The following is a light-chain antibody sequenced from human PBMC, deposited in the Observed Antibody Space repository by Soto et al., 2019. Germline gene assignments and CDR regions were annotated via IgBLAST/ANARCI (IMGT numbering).Light chain of an antibody. CDR2: GAS. CDR3: LQFDNSPVYT. Sequence: EIVLTQSPGTLSLSPGERATLSCRASQSVSSSSLAWYQHKPGQAPRLLIYGASSRATGIPDRFSGSGSGTDFSLTISRLQPEDFAVYYCLQFDNSPVYTFGQGTKLEIK. CDR1: QSVSSSS. J-gene: IGKJ2*01. V-gene: IGKV3-20*01.